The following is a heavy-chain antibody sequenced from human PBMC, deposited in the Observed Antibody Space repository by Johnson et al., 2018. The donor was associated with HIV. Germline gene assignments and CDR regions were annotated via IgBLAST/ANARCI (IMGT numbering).Heavy chain of an antibody. D-gene: IGHD6-19*01. V-gene: IGHV3-23*04. Sequence: VQLVESGGGLVQPGGSLRLSCAASGFTFSSYAMSWVRQAPGKGLEWVSAISGSGGSPYYADSVKGRFTISRDNSRHTLYLQMNSLRAEDTAVYRCAKGLAGAFDIWGQGTMVTVSS. CDR1: GFTFSSYA. J-gene: IGHJ3*02. CDR2: ISGSGGSP. CDR3: AKGLAGAFDI.